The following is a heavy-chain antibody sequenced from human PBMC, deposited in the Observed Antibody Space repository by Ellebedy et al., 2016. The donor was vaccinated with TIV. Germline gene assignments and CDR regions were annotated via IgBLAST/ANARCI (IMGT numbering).Heavy chain of an antibody. CDR3: AKYGLDSSGYLIFDY. Sequence: GESLKISXAASGFTFSSYAMSWVRQAPGKGLEWVSAISGSGGSTYYADSVKGRFTISRDNSKNTLYLQMNSLRAEDTAVYYCAKYGLDSSGYLIFDYWGQGTLVTVSS. CDR2: ISGSGGST. CDR1: GFTFSSYA. D-gene: IGHD3-22*01. V-gene: IGHV3-23*01. J-gene: IGHJ4*02.